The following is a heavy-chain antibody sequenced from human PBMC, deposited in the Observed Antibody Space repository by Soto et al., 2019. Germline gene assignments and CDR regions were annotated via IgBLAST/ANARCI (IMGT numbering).Heavy chain of an antibody. CDR1: GFTFDDYA. J-gene: IGHJ3*02. D-gene: IGHD2-21*02. CDR2: ISWNSGSI. Sequence: EVQLVESGGGLVQPGRSLRLSCAASGFTFDDYAMHWVRQAPGKGLEWVSGISWNSGSIGYADSVKGRFTISRDNAKNSLYLQMNSLRAEDTALYYCAKESLVTYDAFDIWGQGTMVTVSS. CDR3: AKESLVTYDAFDI. V-gene: IGHV3-9*01.